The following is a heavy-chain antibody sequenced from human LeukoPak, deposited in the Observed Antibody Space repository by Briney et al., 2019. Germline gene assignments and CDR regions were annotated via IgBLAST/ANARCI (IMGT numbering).Heavy chain of an antibody. D-gene: IGHD3-10*01. Sequence: YPSETLSLTCTVSGGSISSSSYYWGWIRQPPRKGLEWIGSIYYSGSTYYNPSLKSRVTISVDTSKNQFSLKLSSVTAADAAVYYCATPITMVRGVIYYYYGMDVWGQGTTVTVSS. CDR3: ATPITMVRGVIYYYYGMDV. V-gene: IGHV4-39*01. CDR2: IYYSGST. J-gene: IGHJ6*02. CDR1: GGSISSSSYY.